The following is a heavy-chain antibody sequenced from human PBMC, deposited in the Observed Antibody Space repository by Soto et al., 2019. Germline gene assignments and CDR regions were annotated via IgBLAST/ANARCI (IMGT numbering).Heavy chain of an antibody. CDR3: AKGAGSDSGRY. CDR1: GFTFRSYD. V-gene: IGHV3-23*01. Sequence: EVQLLESGGGLVQPGGSLRVSCEASGFTFRSYDMNWVRQAPGKGLEWVSGISGSGGTTHYADSVKGRFTISRDNSRNTLYLQMDSLRVDDTAVYYCAKGAGSDSGRYWGQGTLVTVSS. CDR2: ISGSGGTT. D-gene: IGHD3-10*01. J-gene: IGHJ4*02.